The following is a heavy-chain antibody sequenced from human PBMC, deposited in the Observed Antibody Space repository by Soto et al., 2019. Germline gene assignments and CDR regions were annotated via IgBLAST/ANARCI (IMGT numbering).Heavy chain of an antibody. V-gene: IGHV4-59*01. CDR2: IYYSGST. CDR1: GGSISSYY. CDR3: AESYSSGWYRHYDY. J-gene: IGHJ4*02. D-gene: IGHD6-19*01. Sequence: SETLSLTCTVSGGSISSYYWSWIRQPPGKGLEWIGYIYYSGSTNYNPSLKSRVTISVDTSKNQFSLRAEDTAVYYCAESYSSGWYRHYDYWGQGTLVTVSS.